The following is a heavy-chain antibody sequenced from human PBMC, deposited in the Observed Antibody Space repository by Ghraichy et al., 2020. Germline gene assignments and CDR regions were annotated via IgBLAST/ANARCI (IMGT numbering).Heavy chain of an antibody. V-gene: IGHV1-46*03. D-gene: IGHD6-6*01. CDR2: INPSGGST. CDR3: ASSVPGIAARTPFDY. J-gene: IGHJ4*02. Sequence: ASVKVSCKASGYTFTSYYMHWVRQAPGQGLEWMGIINPSGGSTSYAQKFQGRVTMTRDTSTSTVYMELSSLRSEDTAVYYCASSVPGIAARTPFDYWGQGTLVTVSS. CDR1: GYTFTSYY.